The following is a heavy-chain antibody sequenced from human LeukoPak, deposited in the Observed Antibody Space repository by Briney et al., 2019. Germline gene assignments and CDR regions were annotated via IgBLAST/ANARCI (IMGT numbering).Heavy chain of an antibody. CDR2: TSPITSDT. CDR3: ARLRNYYGSGTYPYFDY. V-gene: IGHV5-51*01. Sequence: GESLKISCKGSGYTFNTYWIAWVRQMPGKGLELMGITSPITSDTTYSPSFQGRVSVSVDRSITTVYLHWSSLQASGTAIYYCARLRNYYGSGTYPYFDYWGQGTLVTVSS. D-gene: IGHD3-10*01. CDR1: GYTFNTYW. J-gene: IGHJ4*02.